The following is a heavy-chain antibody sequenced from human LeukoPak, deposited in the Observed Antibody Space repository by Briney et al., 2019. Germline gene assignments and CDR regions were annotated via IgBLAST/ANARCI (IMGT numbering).Heavy chain of an antibody. Sequence: PGGSLRLSCAVSGITVSSEYLGWVRQAPGKGLEWVSVFYTGNKTYYSDSVKGRFTSSRDSSKNTLYLQMTNLSPEDTAVYYCARDLPDIMDVWGQGTTVTASS. V-gene: IGHV3-66*01. CDR1: GITVSSEY. CDR2: FYTGNKT. J-gene: IGHJ6*01. CDR3: ARDLPDIMDV.